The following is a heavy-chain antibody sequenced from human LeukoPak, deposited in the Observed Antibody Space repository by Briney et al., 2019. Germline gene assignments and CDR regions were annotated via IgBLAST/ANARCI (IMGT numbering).Heavy chain of an antibody. CDR3: AKDYYPVLAKFLNWFDP. D-gene: IGHD3-10*01. Sequence: GGSLRLSCAASGFTFSSYGMHWVRQAPGKGLEWVAVISYDGSNKYYADSVKGRFTISRDNSKNTLYLQLNSLRAEDTAVYYCAKDYYPVLAKFLNWFDPWGQGTLVTVSS. CDR2: ISYDGSNK. V-gene: IGHV3-30*18. CDR1: GFTFSSYG. J-gene: IGHJ5*02.